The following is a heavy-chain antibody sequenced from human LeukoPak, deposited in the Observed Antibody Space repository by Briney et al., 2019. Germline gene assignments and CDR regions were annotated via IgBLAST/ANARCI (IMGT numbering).Heavy chain of an antibody. D-gene: IGHD3-10*01. CDR1: GGTFSSYA. J-gene: IGHJ6*04. V-gene: IGHV1-69*06. CDR3: ARQKVRGVYYYVMDV. Sequence: SVKVSCKASGGTFSSYAIRWVRQAPGQGLEWMGGIIPIFGTANYAQKFEGRVMITANKATSTAYMELSSLRSEDTAVYYCARQKVRGVYYYVMDVWGKVTTVTVSS. CDR2: IIPIFGTA.